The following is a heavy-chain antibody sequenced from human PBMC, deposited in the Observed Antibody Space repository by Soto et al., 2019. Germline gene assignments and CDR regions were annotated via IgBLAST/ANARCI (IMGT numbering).Heavy chain of an antibody. D-gene: IGHD2-2*01. CDR1: VGTFSSYT. CDR3: ARKYCSSTSCYRSYYGMDV. Sequence: QVQLVQSGAEVKKPGSSVKVSCKASVGTFSSYTISCVRQAPGQGLEWMGRIIPILGIANYAQKFQGRVTITADKSTSTAYMELSRLRYEDTAVYYCARKYCSSTSCYRSYYGMDVWGQGTTVTVSS. J-gene: IGHJ6*02. CDR2: IIPILGIA. V-gene: IGHV1-69*02.